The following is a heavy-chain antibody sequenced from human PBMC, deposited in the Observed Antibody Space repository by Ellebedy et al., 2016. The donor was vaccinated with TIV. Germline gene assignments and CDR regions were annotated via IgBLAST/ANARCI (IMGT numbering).Heavy chain of an antibody. Sequence: GGSLRLSCTASGLTFSSYAMNWVRQAPGKGLEWVSAMSGSGGSTYYADSVKGRFTISRDNSKNTLHLEMNSLRVEDTATYFCARDSRANIGSLWGQGTLVTVSS. D-gene: IGHD1-26*01. CDR1: GLTFSSYA. CDR3: ARDSRANIGSL. J-gene: IGHJ4*02. CDR2: MSGSGGST. V-gene: IGHV3-23*01.